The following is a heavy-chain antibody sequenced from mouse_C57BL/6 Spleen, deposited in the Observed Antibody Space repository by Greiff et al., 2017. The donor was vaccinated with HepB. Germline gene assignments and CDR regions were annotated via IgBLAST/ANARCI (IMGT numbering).Heavy chain of an antibody. D-gene: IGHD4-1*01. Sequence: QVQLQQSGAELVKPGASVKISCKASGYAFSSYWMNWVKQRPGKGLEWIGQIYPGDGDTNYNGKFKGKATLTADKSSSTAYMQLSSLTSEDSAVYFCARSRLGRSYFDYWGQGTTLTVSS. CDR2: IYPGDGDT. CDR1: GYAFSSYW. V-gene: IGHV1-80*01. J-gene: IGHJ2*01. CDR3: ARSRLGRSYFDY.